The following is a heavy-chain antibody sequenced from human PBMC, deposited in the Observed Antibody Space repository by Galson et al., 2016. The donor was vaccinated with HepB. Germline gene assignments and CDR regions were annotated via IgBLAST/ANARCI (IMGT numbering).Heavy chain of an antibody. V-gene: IGHV4-39*01. J-gene: IGHJ4*02. Sequence: SETLSLTCTVSGDSISSRIYYWGWIRQPPGKGLEWIGSIYYSGSTYYNPSLKSRGTISVDTSRNQFSLKLSSVTAADTAVYYCARQREEYCSSTGCYVLDYWGQGTLVTVSS. D-gene: IGHD2-2*01. CDR1: GDSISSRIYY. CDR2: IYYSGST. CDR3: ARQREEYCSSTGCYVLDY.